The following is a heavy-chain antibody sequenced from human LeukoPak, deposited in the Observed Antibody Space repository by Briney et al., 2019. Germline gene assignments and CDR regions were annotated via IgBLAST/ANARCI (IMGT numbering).Heavy chain of an antibody. D-gene: IGHD3-22*01. Sequence: PGGSLRLSCAASEFTFTNYGMHWVRQAPGKGLEWVAVISYDGSDKFYADSVKGRFTISRDNSKNTLYLQMNSLRPEDTSVYFCAKDRGSAYYGFDYWGQGTLVTVS. CDR2: ISYDGSDK. CDR1: EFTFTNYG. J-gene: IGHJ4*02. V-gene: IGHV3-30*18. CDR3: AKDRGSAYYGFDY.